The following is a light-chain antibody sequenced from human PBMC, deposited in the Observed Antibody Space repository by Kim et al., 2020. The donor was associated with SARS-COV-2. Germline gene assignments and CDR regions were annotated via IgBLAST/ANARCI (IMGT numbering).Light chain of an antibody. CDR1: SSNIGINT. V-gene: IGLV1-44*01. Sequence: GQVVPVSCSGSSSNIGINTVNWYQQLPGTAPKLLIYDNNQRPSGVPDRFSGSKSGTSVSLLISGLQSEDEADYFCAAWDETMKGWVFGGGTKLTVL. J-gene: IGLJ3*02. CDR3: AAWDETMKGWV. CDR2: DNN.